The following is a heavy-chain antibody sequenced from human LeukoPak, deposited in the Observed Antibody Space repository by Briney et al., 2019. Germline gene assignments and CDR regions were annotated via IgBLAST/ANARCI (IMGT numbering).Heavy chain of an antibody. D-gene: IGHD5-18*01. Sequence: GGSLRLSCVASGFTVSTYWMSWVRQAPGKGLEWVANIKEDGSEKNYADSVKGRFTISRDNAKNSLYLQMNSLRAEDTAVYYCARGYTCGYWGQGALVIVSS. J-gene: IGHJ4*02. V-gene: IGHV3-7*04. CDR3: ARGYTCGY. CDR2: IKEDGSEK. CDR1: GFTVSTYW.